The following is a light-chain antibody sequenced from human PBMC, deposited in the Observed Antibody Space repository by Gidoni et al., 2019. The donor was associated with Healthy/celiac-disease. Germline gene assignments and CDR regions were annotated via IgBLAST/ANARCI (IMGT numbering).Light chain of an antibody. V-gene: IGKV1-39*01. Sequence: DIQMTQSPSSLSASVGDRVTITCRASQSISSYLIWYQQKVGKVPKLLIYAASSLQSGVPSRFSGSGSGTDFTLTISSLQPEDFATYYCQQSYSTPHTFGQGTRLEIK. J-gene: IGKJ5*01. CDR2: AAS. CDR1: QSISSY. CDR3: QQSYSTPHT.